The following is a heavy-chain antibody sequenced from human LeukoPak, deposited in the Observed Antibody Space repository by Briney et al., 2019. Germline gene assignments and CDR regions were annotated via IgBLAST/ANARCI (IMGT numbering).Heavy chain of an antibody. D-gene: IGHD3-22*01. CDR1: GFTFSDYY. J-gene: IGHJ4*02. V-gene: IGHV3-21*01. Sequence: KPGGSLRLSCAASGFTFSDYYMNWVRQAPGKGLEWVSSISSSSSYIYYADSVKGRFTISRDNAKNSLYLQMNSLRAEDTAVYYCARIFYYYDSSGYSTTDYWGQGTLVTVSS. CDR3: ARIFYYYDSSGYSTTDY. CDR2: ISSSSSYI.